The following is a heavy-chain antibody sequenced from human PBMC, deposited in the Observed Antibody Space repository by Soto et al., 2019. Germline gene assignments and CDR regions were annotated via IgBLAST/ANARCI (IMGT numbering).Heavy chain of an antibody. D-gene: IGHD6-19*01. CDR1: AGSFSHYY. J-gene: IGHJ3*02. CDR2: IKHSGSS. Sequence: SETLSLTCAVYAGSFSHYYWNWIRQSPGKGLEWIGKIKHSGSSNYNPSLRSRVSISVDMSKNQFSLRLTSVTAAATAVYYGARGGSSDWQVALDIWGEGTMVTVSS. V-gene: IGHV4-34*01. CDR3: ARGGSSDWQVALDI.